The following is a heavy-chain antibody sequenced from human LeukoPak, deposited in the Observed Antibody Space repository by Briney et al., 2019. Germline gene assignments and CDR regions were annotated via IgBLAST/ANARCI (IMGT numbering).Heavy chain of an antibody. J-gene: IGHJ6*02. V-gene: IGHV1-8*01. CDR3: ARARLDHSSSWYFYSHNYYYYYGMDV. Sequence: ASVKVSCKASGYTFTSYDINWVRQATGQGLEWMGWMNPNSGNTGYAQKFQGRVTMTRNTSISTAYMELRSLRYEDTAVYYCARARLDHSSSWYFYSHNYYYYYGMDVWGQGTTVTVSS. CDR2: MNPNSGNT. CDR1: GYTFTSYD. D-gene: IGHD6-13*01.